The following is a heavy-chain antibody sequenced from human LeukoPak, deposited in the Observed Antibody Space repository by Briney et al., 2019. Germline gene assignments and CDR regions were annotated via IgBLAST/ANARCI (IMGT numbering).Heavy chain of an antibody. V-gene: IGHV3-11*04. Sequence: GGSLRLSCAASGFTFSDYCMSWIRQAPGKGLEWVSYISSSGSTIYYADSVKGRFTISRDNAKNSLYLQMNSLRAEDTAVYYCRSGPTRSDAFDIWGQGTMVTVSS. J-gene: IGHJ3*02. CDR1: GFTFSDYC. CDR2: ISSSGSTI. D-gene: IGHD5-12*01. CDR3: RSGPTRSDAFDI.